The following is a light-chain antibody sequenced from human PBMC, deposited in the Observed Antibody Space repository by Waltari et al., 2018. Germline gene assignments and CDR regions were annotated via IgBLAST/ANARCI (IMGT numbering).Light chain of an antibody. Sequence: SYELTQPPSVSVSPGQTASITCSGDKLGNKYASWYQQKPGQSPVLVIYQDIQRPSGIPERFSGSNSGNTATLTISGTQAMDEADYYCQAWDSSSSVVFGGGTKLTVL. CDR1: KLGNKY. J-gene: IGLJ2*01. V-gene: IGLV3-1*01. CDR2: QDI. CDR3: QAWDSSSSVV.